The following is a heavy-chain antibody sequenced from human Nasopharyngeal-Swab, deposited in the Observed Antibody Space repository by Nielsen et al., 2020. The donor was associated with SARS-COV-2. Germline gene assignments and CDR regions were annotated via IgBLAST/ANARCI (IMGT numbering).Heavy chain of an antibody. CDR2: IKQDGSEK. Sequence: GGSLRLSCATSGFTFSTYWMTWVRQAPGKGLEWVANIKQDGSEKYYIESVKGRFTISRDNAQCSLFLEMNSLRVEDTALYYCATDGYSFGYDRGYWGQGTLVIVSS. V-gene: IGHV3-7*01. D-gene: IGHD4-11*01. J-gene: IGHJ4*02. CDR1: GFTFSTYW. CDR3: ATDGYSFGYDRGY.